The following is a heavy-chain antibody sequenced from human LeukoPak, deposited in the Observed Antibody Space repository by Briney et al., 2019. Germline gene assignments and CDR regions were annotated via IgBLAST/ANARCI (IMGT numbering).Heavy chain of an antibody. D-gene: IGHD5-12*01. CDR3: ARSGGYSGYEGFDP. V-gene: IGHV4-59*08. CDR1: GGSISSYY. Sequence: SETLSLTCTVSGGSISSYYWSWIRQPPGKGLEWIGYIYYSGSTNYNPSLKSRVTTSVDTSKNQFSLKLSSVTAADTAVYYCARSGGYSGYEGFDPWGQGTLVTVSS. J-gene: IGHJ5*02. CDR2: IYYSGST.